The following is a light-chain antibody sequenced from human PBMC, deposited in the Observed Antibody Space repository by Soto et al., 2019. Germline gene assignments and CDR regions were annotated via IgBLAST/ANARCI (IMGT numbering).Light chain of an antibody. CDR2: SND. CDR3: GTWDDSLSGVV. Sequence: QAVVTQPPSASGTPGQRVSISCSGSSSNIERNDVYWYQQLPGAAPKLLIYSNDQRPSGVPDRISGSKSGTSASLAISGLRSEDEAEYYCGTWDDSLSGVVFGGGTKVTVL. J-gene: IGLJ2*01. V-gene: IGLV1-47*02. CDR1: SSNIERND.